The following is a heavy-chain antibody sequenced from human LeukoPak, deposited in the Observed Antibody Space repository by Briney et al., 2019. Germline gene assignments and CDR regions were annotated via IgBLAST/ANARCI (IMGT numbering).Heavy chain of an antibody. CDR1: GFVFDTYA. V-gene: IGHV3-23*01. D-gene: IGHD3-10*02. CDR3: AKDLFGDWTALHV. Sequence: GWSLRLSCAASGFVFDTYAMNWVRQAPGKGLEWVSLISGSGVTTDYSGSVKGRFTISRDNSKNTLYLQMNTLRADDTAVYWCAKDLFGDWTALHVWGRGTVVTVSS. J-gene: IGHJ3*01. CDR2: ISGSGVTT.